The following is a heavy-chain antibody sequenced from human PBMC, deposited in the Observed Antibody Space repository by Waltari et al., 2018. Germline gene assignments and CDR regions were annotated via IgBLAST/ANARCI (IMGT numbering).Heavy chain of an antibody. CDR2: IHHRGNT. Sequence: QVQLQESGPGLLKPSETLSLTCSVSGGSISSYFWNWIRQPPGKGLEWIGYIHHRGNTKCNPSLKRRGTMSVDTSKSQFSLRLTAVTAADTAVYYCARWDASGRYYGDWGQGTPVTVSS. J-gene: IGHJ4*02. V-gene: IGHV4-59*08. D-gene: IGHD3-22*01. CDR3: ARWDASGRYYGD. CDR1: GGSISSYF.